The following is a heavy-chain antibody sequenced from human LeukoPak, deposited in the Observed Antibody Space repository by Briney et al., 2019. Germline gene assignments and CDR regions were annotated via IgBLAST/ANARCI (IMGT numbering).Heavy chain of an antibody. CDR2: IRSKANSYAT. CDR1: GFTFSGSA. Sequence: GGSLRLSCAASGFTFSGSAMHWVRQASGKGLEWVGRIRSKANSYATTYAASVKGRFTISRDDSKNTAYLQMNSLKTEDTAVYYCTRRIVAGNYYYMDVWGKGTTVTVSS. V-gene: IGHV3-73*01. CDR3: TRRIVAGNYYYMDV. D-gene: IGHD5-12*01. J-gene: IGHJ6*03.